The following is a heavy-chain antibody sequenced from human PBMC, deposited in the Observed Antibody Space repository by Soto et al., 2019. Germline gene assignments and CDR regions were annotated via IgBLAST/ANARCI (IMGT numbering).Heavy chain of an antibody. Sequence: GASVKVSCKASGGTFSSYAISWVRQAPGQGLEWMGGIIPIFGTANYAQKFQGRVTMTGNTSISTAYMELSSLRSEDTAVYYCATDTAMVFWGKGTTVTVSS. D-gene: IGHD5-18*01. J-gene: IGHJ6*04. CDR1: GGTFSSYA. CDR2: IIPIFGTA. CDR3: ATDTAMVF. V-gene: IGHV1-69*06.